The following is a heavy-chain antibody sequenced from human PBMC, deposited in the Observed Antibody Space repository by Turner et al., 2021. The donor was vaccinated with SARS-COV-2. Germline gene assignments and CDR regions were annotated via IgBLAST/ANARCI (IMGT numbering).Heavy chain of an antibody. D-gene: IGHD2-15*01. CDR3: AKGDDSRKSGLL. V-gene: IGHV4-34*02. CDR1: GGSFSGYY. CDR2: IHPSGTT. Sequence: QVQLQQWGAGLLKPSETLSLTCAVYGGSFSGYYWTWNRQPPEKGLEWIGEIHPSGTTYHNPSLKGRVTMSVDTSKNQFYLKVSSVTAADTAVYYCAKGDDSRKSGLLWGQGTLVTVSS. J-gene: IGHJ4*02.